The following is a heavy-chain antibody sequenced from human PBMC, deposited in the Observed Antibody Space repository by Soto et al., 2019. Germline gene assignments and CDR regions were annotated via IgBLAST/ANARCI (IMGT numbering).Heavy chain of an antibody. CDR1: GFTFSSYA. D-gene: IGHD3-10*01. CDR2: ISGSGGST. CDR3: AKDYSGVWFGELYYFDY. V-gene: IGHV3-23*01. J-gene: IGHJ4*02. Sequence: EVQLLESGGGLVQPGGSLRLSCAASGFTFSSYAMSWVRQAPGKGLEWVSAISGSGGSTYYADSVKGRFTISRDNSKNTLNMQMNSLRAEDTYVYYCAKDYSGVWFGELYYFDYWGQGTLVTVSS.